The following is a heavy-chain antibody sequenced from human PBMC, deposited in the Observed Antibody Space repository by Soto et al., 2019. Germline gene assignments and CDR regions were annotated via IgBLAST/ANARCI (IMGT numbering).Heavy chain of an antibody. J-gene: IGHJ4*02. CDR1: GFTFSSYG. CDR2: ISYDGSNK. CDR3: AKEKEYYYDSNPLDY. Sequence: GGSLRLSCAASGFTFSSYGMHWVRQAPGKWLEWVAVISYDGSNKYYADSVKGRFTISRDNSKNTLYLQMNSLRAEDTAVYYCAKEKEYYYDSNPLDYWGQGXLVTVYS. D-gene: IGHD3-22*01. V-gene: IGHV3-30*18.